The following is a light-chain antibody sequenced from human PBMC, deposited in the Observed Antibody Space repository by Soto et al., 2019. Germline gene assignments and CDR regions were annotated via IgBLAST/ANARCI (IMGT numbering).Light chain of an antibody. J-gene: IGKJ3*01. CDR3: QQGSKWGGFT. CDR2: DAS. V-gene: IGKV3-11*01. Sequence: EIVLTQSPATLSLSPGERATLSCRASQSVSSYLAWYQQKPGQAPRLLIYDASNRAAGLPARFSGSGSGTEFPLTISCLEPGDFGVYFRQQGSKWGGFTLGPGTKVEIK. CDR1: QSVSSY.